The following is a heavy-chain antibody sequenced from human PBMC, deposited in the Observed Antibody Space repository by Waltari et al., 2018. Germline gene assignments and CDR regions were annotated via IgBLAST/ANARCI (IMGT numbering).Heavy chain of an antibody. Sequence: QVQLVQSVAEVKKPGSSVKVYCKASGGTFSSYSISWVRRAPGQGLEWMGGIIPIFGTANYAQKFQGRVKITADESTSTAYMELSSLRSEDTGVYYCARDLGDAFDIWGQGTMVTVSS. J-gene: IGHJ3*02. CDR1: GGTFSSYS. CDR2: IIPIFGTA. D-gene: IGHD7-27*01. V-gene: IGHV1-69*13. CDR3: ARDLGDAFDI.